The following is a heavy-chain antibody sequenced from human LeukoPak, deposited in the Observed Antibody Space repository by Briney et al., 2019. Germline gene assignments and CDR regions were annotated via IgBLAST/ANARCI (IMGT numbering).Heavy chain of an antibody. CDR3: VKDCSRDWNGHWFDS. V-gene: IGHV3-23*01. J-gene: IGHJ5*01. CDR1: GFTFSSYA. Sequence: PGGSLRLSCAASGFTFSSYAMRWVRQAPGKGLEWVSAISGSGGSTYYTDSVKGRFTISRDNSKNTLSLQMSSLRAEDTAVYFCVKDCSRDWNGHWFDSWGQGTLVTVSS. D-gene: IGHD2-21*02. CDR2: ISGSGGST.